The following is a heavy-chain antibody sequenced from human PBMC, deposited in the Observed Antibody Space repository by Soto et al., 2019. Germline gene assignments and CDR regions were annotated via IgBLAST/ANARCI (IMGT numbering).Heavy chain of an antibody. Sequence: GGSLRLSCAASGFTFSSYGMHWVRQAPGKGLEWVAVIWYDGSNKYYADSVKGRFTISRDNSKNTLYLQMNSLRAEDTAVYYCARAGIFGVVRERDMDVWGKGTTVTVSS. D-gene: IGHD3-3*01. J-gene: IGHJ6*03. CDR2: IWYDGSNK. CDR3: ARAGIFGVVRERDMDV. CDR1: GFTFSSYG. V-gene: IGHV3-33*01.